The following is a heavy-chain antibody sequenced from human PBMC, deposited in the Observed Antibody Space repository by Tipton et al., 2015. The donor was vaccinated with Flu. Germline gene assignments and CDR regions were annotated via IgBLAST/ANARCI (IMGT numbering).Heavy chain of an antibody. CDR2: VSRTGST. D-gene: IGHD6-6*01. CDR3: ARYSSSVATYWYFDL. V-gene: IGHV4-38-2*01. Sequence: TLSLTCAVSGDSISSDYYWGWIRQFPGKGLEWIGTVSRTGSTIYNPSLKSRVTISKDTSKNQFSLTLNSVTAADTAMYYCARYSSSVATYWYFDLWGRGTLVTVSS. J-gene: IGHJ2*01. CDR1: GDSISSDYY.